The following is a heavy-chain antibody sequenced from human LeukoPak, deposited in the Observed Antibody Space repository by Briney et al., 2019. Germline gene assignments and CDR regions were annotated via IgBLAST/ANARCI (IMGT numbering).Heavy chain of an antibody. CDR3: AKDLHCCSGGSCYSEGYFDY. D-gene: IGHD2-15*01. J-gene: IGHJ4*02. Sequence: GGSLRLSCAASGFTFSSYAMGWVRQAPGKGLEWVSAISGSGGSTYYADSVKGRFTISRDNSKNTLYLQMNSLRAEDTAVYYCAKDLHCCSGGSCYSEGYFDYWGQGTLVTVSS. V-gene: IGHV3-23*01. CDR1: GFTFSSYA. CDR2: ISGSGGST.